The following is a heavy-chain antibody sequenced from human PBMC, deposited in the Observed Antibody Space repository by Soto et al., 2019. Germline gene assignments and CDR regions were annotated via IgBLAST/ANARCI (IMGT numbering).Heavy chain of an antibody. CDR2: MNPDSGNI. J-gene: IGHJ4*02. CDR3: ARFVRHQLPTIDF. CDR1: GYTFTSYD. D-gene: IGHD2-2*01. V-gene: IGHV1-8*01. Sequence: XSVKVCCTPSGYTFTSYDIHLVRQATGQGLEWMGWMNPDSGNIGYGERFQGRVTMTRNTSTSTAYMDLIGLRSDDTAVYYCARFVRHQLPTIDFWGQGTLVTVSS.